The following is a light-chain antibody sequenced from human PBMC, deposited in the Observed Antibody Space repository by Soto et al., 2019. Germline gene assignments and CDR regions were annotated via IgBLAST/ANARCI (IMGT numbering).Light chain of an antibody. J-gene: IGKJ1*01. CDR2: DAS. Sequence: EIVMTQSPATLSVSPGERATLSCRASQSISSDLAWYQQKPGQAPRLLIYDASTRDTGIPARFSGSGSGTEFTLTINSLQSEDFAIYFCQQFSNRPRTFGQGTKVEIK. CDR3: QQFSNRPRT. V-gene: IGKV3-15*01. CDR1: QSISSD.